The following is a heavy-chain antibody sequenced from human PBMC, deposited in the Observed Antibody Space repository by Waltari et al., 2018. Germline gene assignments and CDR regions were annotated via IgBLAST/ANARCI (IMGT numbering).Heavy chain of an antibody. V-gene: IGHV1-3*01. Sequence: IQGVRQAPGQKIEWMAWINAANGDTIYSQKFQGRITITRDTSASTDYMELSSLRSEDTAVYYCARDSGFYYGRFDYWGQGTLVTVSS. CDR3: ARDSGFYYGRFDY. J-gene: IGHJ4*02. D-gene: IGHD1-26*01. CDR2: INAANGDT.